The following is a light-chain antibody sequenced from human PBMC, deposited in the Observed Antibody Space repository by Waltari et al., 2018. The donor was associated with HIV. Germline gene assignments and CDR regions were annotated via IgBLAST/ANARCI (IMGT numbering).Light chain of an antibody. V-gene: IGKV3-20*01. J-gene: IGKJ1*01. CDR1: QSVSRSY. Sequence: EIVLTQSPGTLPSSPGERVTLSCRASQSVSRSYLAWYQQKPGKAPRLLIYDASSRATGIPDRFSGSGSGTDFTLTISRLEPEDFAVYYCHQYDSSSWTFGQGTKVEIK. CDR2: DAS. CDR3: HQYDSSSWT.